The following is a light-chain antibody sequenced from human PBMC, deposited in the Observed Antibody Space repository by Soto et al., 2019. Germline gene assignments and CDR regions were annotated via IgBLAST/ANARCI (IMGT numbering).Light chain of an antibody. J-gene: IGLJ2*01. CDR2: EVI. V-gene: IGLV2-23*02. Sequence: QSALTQPASVSGSPGQSITISCTGTPNDVATYNLVSWHQHHPGKAPKVIIYEVIKRPSGVSDRFSGSKSGNTASLTISGLQAEDEADYFCCSYAGGNTFVFGGRTKLTVL. CDR1: PNDVATYNL. CDR3: CSYAGGNTFV.